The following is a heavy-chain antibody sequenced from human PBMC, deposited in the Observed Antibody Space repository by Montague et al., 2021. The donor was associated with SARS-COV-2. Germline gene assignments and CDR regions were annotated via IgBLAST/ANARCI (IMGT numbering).Heavy chain of an antibody. J-gene: IGHJ5*01. V-gene: IGHV4-59*01. Sequence: SETLSLTCSVSGDSFTYFYWSWIRQSPGKGLEWIGYISSTGSTNYNPSFKSRFTISVDTSENQFSLKVTSVTAADTAVYYCARKVVLADWFDFWGHGTLVTVSS. CDR3: ARKVVLADWFDF. D-gene: IGHD2-15*01. CDR1: GDSFTYFY. CDR2: ISSTGST.